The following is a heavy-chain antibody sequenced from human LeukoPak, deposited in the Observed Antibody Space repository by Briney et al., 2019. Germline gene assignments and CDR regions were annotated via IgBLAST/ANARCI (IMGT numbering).Heavy chain of an antibody. D-gene: IGHD2-2*01. Sequence: GGSLRLSCAASGFTFSSYSMNWVRQAPGKGLEWVSSISSSSSYIYYADSVKGRFTISRDNSKNTLYLQMNSLRAEDTAVYYCAKGSRLMGIPGPNFDYWGQGTLVTVSS. V-gene: IGHV3-21*01. CDR3: AKGSRLMGIPGPNFDY. J-gene: IGHJ4*02. CDR2: ISSSSSYI. CDR1: GFTFSSYS.